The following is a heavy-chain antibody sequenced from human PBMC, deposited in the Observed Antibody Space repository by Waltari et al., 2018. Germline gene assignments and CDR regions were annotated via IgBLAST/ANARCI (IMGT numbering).Heavy chain of an antibody. CDR3: ARVRYFDWINCYYMDV. D-gene: IGHD3-9*01. CDR2: SFPGYPET. CDR1: GYSFTSYW. J-gene: IGHJ6*03. Sequence: EVQLVQSGAEVKKPGESLKISCKGSGYSFTSYWIGWVRQMPGKGLEWMGISFPGYPETKYRPSFQGQVTISADKSISTAYLQWSSLKASDTAMYYCARVRYFDWINCYYMDVWGKGTTVTISS. V-gene: IGHV5-51*01.